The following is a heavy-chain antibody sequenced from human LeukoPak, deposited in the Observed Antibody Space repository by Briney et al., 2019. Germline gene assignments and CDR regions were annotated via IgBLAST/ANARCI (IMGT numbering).Heavy chain of an antibody. Sequence: GGSLRLSCAASGFIFSSYSMNWVRQAPGKGLEWVSSITSSSSYIYHADSVKGRFTISRDNAKNSLYSQMNSLRAEDTAVYYCARDEYCSSTSCYSAFDIWGQGTMVTVSS. CDR2: ITSSSSYI. D-gene: IGHD2-2*02. V-gene: IGHV3-21*01. CDR1: GFIFSSYS. J-gene: IGHJ3*02. CDR3: ARDEYCSSTSCYSAFDI.